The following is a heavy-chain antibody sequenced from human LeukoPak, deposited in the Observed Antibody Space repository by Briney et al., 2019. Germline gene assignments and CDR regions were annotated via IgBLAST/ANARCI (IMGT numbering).Heavy chain of an antibody. Sequence: SETLSLTCTVSGGSISSSSYYWGWIRQPPGKGLEWIVSIYYSGSTNYNPSLKSRVTISVDTSKNQFSLKLSSVTAADTAVYYCARTRRVYVPAVYDYWGQGTLVTVSS. J-gene: IGHJ4*02. CDR3: ARTRRVYVPAVYDY. D-gene: IGHD5/OR15-5a*01. CDR2: IYYSGST. V-gene: IGHV4-39*07. CDR1: GGSISSSSYY.